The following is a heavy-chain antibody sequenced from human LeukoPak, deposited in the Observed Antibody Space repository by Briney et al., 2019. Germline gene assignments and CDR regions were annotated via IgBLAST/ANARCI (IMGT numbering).Heavy chain of an antibody. CDR1: GFTFSDYW. Sequence: GGSLRLSCAASGFTFSDYWMTWVRQTPGKGPECVANINQYGGEISYVDSVKGRFTISRDNAKNSLSLQMSSLRVEDTAVYYCVKGPLITAAGTYWGQGTLVTVSS. J-gene: IGHJ4*02. V-gene: IGHV3-7*03. CDR2: INQYGGEI. D-gene: IGHD6-13*01. CDR3: VKGPLITAAGTY.